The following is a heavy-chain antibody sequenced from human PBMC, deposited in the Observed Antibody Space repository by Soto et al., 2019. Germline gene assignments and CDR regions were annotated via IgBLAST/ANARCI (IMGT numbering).Heavy chain of an antibody. CDR2: ISNEDGSNK. D-gene: IGHD3-22*01. J-gene: IGHJ6*04. CDR3: KKSYYSDRSGSYPQKDYYYYFGRDV. Sequence: QVQLVESGGGVVQPGRSLKLSCAASGFTFRGYGMHWVRQAPGKGLEWVAVISNEDGSNKYYADSVKGRFTISRDNSKNRMYLQINSPRAEDTAVYYCKKSYYSDRSGSYPQKDYYYYFGRDVWGKGTTVPVSS. V-gene: IGHV3-30*18. CDR1: GFTFRGYG.